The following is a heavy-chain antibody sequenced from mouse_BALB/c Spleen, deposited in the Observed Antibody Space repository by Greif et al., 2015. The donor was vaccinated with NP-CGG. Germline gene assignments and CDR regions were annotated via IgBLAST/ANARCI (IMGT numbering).Heavy chain of an antibody. J-gene: IGHJ3*01. D-gene: IGHD1-1*01. CDR1: GYTFSSYW. CDR2: ILPGSGST. V-gene: IGHV1-9*01. Sequence: VQLQQSGAELMKPGASVKISCKAAGYTFSSYWIEWVKQRPGHGLEWIGEILPGSGSTNYNEKFKGKATFTADTSSNTAYMQLSSLTSEDSAVYYCAGGYYGSSYGWFAYWGQGTLVTVSA. CDR3: AGGYYGSSYGWFAY.